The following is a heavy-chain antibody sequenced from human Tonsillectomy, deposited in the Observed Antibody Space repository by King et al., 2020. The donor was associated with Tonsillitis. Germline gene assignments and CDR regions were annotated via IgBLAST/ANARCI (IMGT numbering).Heavy chain of an antibody. CDR2: ISSSSSTI. CDR1: GFTFSSYS. J-gene: IGHJ4*02. V-gene: IGHV3-48*02. Sequence: VQLVESGGGLVQPGGSLRLSCAASGFTFSSYSMNWVRQAPGKGLEWVSYISSSSSTIYYADSVKGRFTISRDNAKNSLYLQMNSLRDEDTAVYYCARGLGRDYYDSSGYYYFDYWGQGTLDTVSS. CDR3: ARGLGRDYYDSSGYYYFDY. D-gene: IGHD3-22*01.